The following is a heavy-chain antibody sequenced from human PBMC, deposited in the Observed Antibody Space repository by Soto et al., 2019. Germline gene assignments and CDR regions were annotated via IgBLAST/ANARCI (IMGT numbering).Heavy chain of an antibody. D-gene: IGHD3-10*01. J-gene: IGHJ5*02. CDR1: GGSISSGDYY. CDR2: IYYSGST. Sequence: SETLSLTCTVSGGSISSGDYYWSWIRQHPGKGLEWIGYIYYSGSTNYNPSLKSRVTISVDTSKNQFSLKLSSVTAADTAVYYCATCMVRGANNWFDPWGQGTLVTVSS. V-gene: IGHV4-61*08. CDR3: ATCMVRGANNWFDP.